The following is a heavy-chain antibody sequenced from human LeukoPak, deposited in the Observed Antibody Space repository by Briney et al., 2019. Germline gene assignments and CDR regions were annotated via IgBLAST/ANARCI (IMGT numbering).Heavy chain of an antibody. V-gene: IGHV4-39*01. CDR3: ATSDTVSTYNWFDP. J-gene: IGHJ5*02. Sequence: SETLSLTCNVSGGSISSNTYFWGWVRRPPGKGLEWIGSIRYSGSTYYNPSLKSRVTISVDTSKNQFSLNLSSLTAADTAVYYCATSDTVSTYNWFDPWGQGTLVTVS. CDR2: IRYSGST. CDR1: GGSISSNTYF. D-gene: IGHD5/OR15-5a*01.